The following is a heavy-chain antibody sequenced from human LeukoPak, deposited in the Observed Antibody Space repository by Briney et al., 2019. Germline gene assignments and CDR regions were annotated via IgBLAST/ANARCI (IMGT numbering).Heavy chain of an antibody. V-gene: IGHV1-69*05. D-gene: IGHD1/OR15-1a*01. J-gene: IGHJ4*02. Sequence: SVKVSCKASGGTVSSYAISWVRQAPGQGLEWMGRIISIFGTANYAQKFQGRVTITTDESTSTAYMELSSLRSEDTAVYYCASASFARGTSWYRNTLPFDYWGQGTLVTVST. CDR1: GGTVSSYA. CDR2: IISIFGTA. CDR3: ASASFARGTSWYRNTLPFDY.